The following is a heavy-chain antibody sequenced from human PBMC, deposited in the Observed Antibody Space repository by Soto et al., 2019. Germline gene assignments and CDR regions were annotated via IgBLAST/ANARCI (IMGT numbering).Heavy chain of an antibody. D-gene: IGHD3-10*01. CDR1: GFNFCFGG. Sequence: QIQLVESGGDVVQPGRSLRLSCAASGFNFCFGGMHWFRQAPGKGMEWVAFISGDGINTHYADSVRGRFTLSRDYSKKTMYLQMDTLREDDTALYYCARGNLSFDFDSWGQGTLVTVSS. CDR2: ISGDGINT. J-gene: IGHJ4*02. V-gene: IGHV3-30*03. CDR3: ARGNLSFDFDS.